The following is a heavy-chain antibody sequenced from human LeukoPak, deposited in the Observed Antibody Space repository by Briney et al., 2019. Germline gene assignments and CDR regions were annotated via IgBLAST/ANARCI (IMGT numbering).Heavy chain of an antibody. J-gene: IGHJ4*02. D-gene: IGHD3-22*01. Sequence: SETLSLTCTVSGGSISSSSYYWGWIRQPPGKGLEWIGSIYYSGSTYYNPSLKSRVTISVDTSKNQFSLKLSSVTAADTAVYYCATPYDSSGYSEDDYWGQGTLVTVSS. CDR2: IYYSGST. CDR1: GGSISSSSYY. CDR3: ATPYDSSGYSEDDY. V-gene: IGHV4-39*01.